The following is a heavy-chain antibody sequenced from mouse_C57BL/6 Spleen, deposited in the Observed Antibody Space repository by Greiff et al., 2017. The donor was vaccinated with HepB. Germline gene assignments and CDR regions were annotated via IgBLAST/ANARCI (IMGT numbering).Heavy chain of an antibody. CDR2: IDPSDSYT. J-gene: IGHJ3*01. CDR3: ARGDYGNSWFAY. D-gene: IGHD2-1*01. V-gene: IGHV1-59*01. Sequence: QVQLQQPGAELVRPGTSVKLSCKASGYTFTSYWMHWVKQRPGQGLEWIGVIDPSDSYTNYNQKFKGKATLTVDTSSSTAYMQLSSLTSEDSAVYYCARGDYGNSWFAYWGQGTLVTVSA. CDR1: GYTFTSYW.